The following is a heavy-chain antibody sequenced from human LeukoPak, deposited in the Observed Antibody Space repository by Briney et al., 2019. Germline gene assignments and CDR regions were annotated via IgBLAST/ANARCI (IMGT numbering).Heavy chain of an antibody. Sequence: ASVKVSCKASGYTFSSYGISRVRQAPGQGLEWMGWISAYNGNTNYAQKLQGRVTMTTDTSTSTAYMELRSLRSDDTAVYYCARGCRSYYGSGSCLSYWGQGTLVTVSS. CDR1: GYTFSSYG. CDR3: ARGCRSYYGSGSCLSY. CDR2: ISAYNGNT. V-gene: IGHV1-18*01. D-gene: IGHD3-10*01. J-gene: IGHJ4*02.